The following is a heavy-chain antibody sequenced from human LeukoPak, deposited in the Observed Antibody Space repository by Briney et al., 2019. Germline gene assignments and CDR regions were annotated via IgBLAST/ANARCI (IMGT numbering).Heavy chain of an antibody. CDR2: IKQDGSEK. CDR3: ARDSLTGYYDGRWFDP. D-gene: IGHD3-9*01. J-gene: IGHJ5*02. Sequence: PGGSLRLSCAASGFTFSSYWMSWVRQAPGKGLEWVANIKQDGSEKYYVDSVKGRFTISRDNAKNSLYLQMNSLRAEDTAVYYCARDSLTGYYDGRWFDPWGQGTLVTVSS. CDR1: GFTFSSYW. V-gene: IGHV3-7*01.